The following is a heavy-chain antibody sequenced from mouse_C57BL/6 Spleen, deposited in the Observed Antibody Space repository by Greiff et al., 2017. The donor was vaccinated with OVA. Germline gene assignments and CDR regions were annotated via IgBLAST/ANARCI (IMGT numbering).Heavy chain of an antibody. Sequence: QVHVKQPGTELVKPGASVKLSCKASGYTFTSYWMHWVKQRPGQGLEWIGNINPSNGGTNYNEKFKSKATLTVDKSSSTAYMQLSSLTSEDSAVYYCARRDIYYVYAMDYWGQGTSVTVSS. CDR3: ARRDIYYVYAMDY. V-gene: IGHV1-53*01. D-gene: IGHD2-1*01. J-gene: IGHJ4*01. CDR1: GYTFTSYW. CDR2: INPSNGGT.